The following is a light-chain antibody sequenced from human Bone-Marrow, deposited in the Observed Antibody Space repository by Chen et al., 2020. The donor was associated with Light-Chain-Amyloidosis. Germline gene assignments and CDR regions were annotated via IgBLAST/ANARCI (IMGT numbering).Light chain of an antibody. CDR1: SSDVGGDNH. CDR3: SSYTITNTLV. V-gene: IGLV2-14*01. CDR2: EVT. Sequence: QSALTQPASVSGSPGQSITISCTGTSSDVGGDNHVSWYQQHPDKAPKLMIYEVTNRPSWVPDRCSCSKSDNTASLTISELQTEDEADYFCSSYTITNTLVFGSGTRVTVL. J-gene: IGLJ1*01.